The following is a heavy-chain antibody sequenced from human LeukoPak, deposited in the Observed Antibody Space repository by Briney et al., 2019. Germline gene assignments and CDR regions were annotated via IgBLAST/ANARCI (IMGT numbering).Heavy chain of an antibody. CDR3: ARCPVDGSDSSGRRWFDP. CDR1: GGSFSGYY. J-gene: IGHJ5*02. Sequence: SETLSLTCAVYGGSFSGYYWSWIRQPAGKGLEWIGRIYTSGDTDYNPSLKSRVTMSIDTSKDQFSLKMNSMTAADTAVYYCARCPVDGSDSSGRRWFDPWGQGTLVTVSS. D-gene: IGHD3-22*01. V-gene: IGHV4-59*10. CDR2: IYTSGDT.